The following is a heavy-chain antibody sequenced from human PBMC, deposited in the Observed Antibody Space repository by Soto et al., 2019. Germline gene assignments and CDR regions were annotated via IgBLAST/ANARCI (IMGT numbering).Heavy chain of an antibody. CDR2: IYPGDSDT. Sequence: PGESLKISCKGSGYSFTSCCIGWVRQMPGKGLEWMGIIYPGDSDTRYSPSFQGQVTISADKSISTAYLQWSSLKASDTAMYYCARSYLSSGWYDAFDIWGQGTMVTVSS. D-gene: IGHD6-19*01. J-gene: IGHJ3*02. CDR1: GYSFTSCC. CDR3: ARSYLSSGWYDAFDI. V-gene: IGHV5-51*01.